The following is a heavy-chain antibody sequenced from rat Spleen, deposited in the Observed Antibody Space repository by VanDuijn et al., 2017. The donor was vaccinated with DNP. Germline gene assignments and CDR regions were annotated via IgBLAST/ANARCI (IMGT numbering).Heavy chain of an antibody. CDR1: GFSLTSYP. CDR2: IASGGST. J-gene: IGHJ4*01. V-gene: IGHV2-6*01. D-gene: IGHD1-2*01. Sequence: QVQLKESGPGLVQPSQTLSPTCTFPGFSLTSYPLGWVRQPPGRGLEWIAAIASGGSTYYNSGLKSRLRISRDTSKSQVFLQMNSLQTEDSAIYYCTRDYYSRYIYHWAMDAWGQGTSVTVSS. CDR3: TRDYYSRYIYHWAMDA.